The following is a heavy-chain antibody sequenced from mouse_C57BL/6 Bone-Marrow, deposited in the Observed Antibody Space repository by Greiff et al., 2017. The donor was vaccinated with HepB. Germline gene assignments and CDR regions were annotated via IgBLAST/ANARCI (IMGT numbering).Heavy chain of an antibody. V-gene: IGHV1-50*01. D-gene: IGHD1-1*01. Sequence: QVQLQQPGAELVKPGASVKLSCKASGYTFTSYWMQWVKQRPGQGLEWIGEIDPSDSYTNYNQKFKGKATLTVDTSSSTAYMQLSSLTSEDSAVYYCARVLRSRFAYWGQGTLVTVSA. CDR1: GYTFTSYW. J-gene: IGHJ3*01. CDR2: IDPSDSYT. CDR3: ARVLRSRFAY.